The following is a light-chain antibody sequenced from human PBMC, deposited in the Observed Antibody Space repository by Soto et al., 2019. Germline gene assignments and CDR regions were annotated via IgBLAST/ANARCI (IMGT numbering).Light chain of an antibody. CDR1: ESIGSY. CDR3: QQRSDWPIT. Sequence: EIVLTQSPATLSLSPGKGVTLSCRASESIGSYLAWFQQKLGQAPRLLIYDASKRATGIPARFSGSGSGTDFTLTISSLEAEDFAVYYCQQRSDWPITFGQGTRLEIK. V-gene: IGKV3-11*01. CDR2: DAS. J-gene: IGKJ5*01.